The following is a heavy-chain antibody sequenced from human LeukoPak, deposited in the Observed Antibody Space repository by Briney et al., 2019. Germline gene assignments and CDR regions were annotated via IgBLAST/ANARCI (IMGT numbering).Heavy chain of an antibody. CDR3: ARVPYYYYYMDV. Sequence: ASVKISCKASGYTFINNWMHWVRQAPGQGLEWMGIINPSGGNTNYAQKFQGRVTMTRNTSISTAYMELSSLRSEDTAVYYCARVPYYYYYMDVWGKGTTVTISS. J-gene: IGHJ6*03. V-gene: IGHV1-46*01. CDR1: GYTFINNW. CDR2: INPSGGNT.